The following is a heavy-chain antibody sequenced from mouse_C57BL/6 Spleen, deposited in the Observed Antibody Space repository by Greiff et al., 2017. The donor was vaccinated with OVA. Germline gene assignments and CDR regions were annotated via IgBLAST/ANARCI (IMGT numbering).Heavy chain of an antibody. D-gene: IGHD2-5*01. CDR2: IYPSDSET. CDR1: GYTFTSYW. Sequence: QVQLQQPGAELVRPGSSVKLSCKASGYTFTSYWMDWVKQRPGQGLEWIGNIYPSDSETHYNQKFKDKATLTVDKSSSTAYMQLSSLTSEDSAVYCCASAYYSNYAMDYWGQGTSVTVSS. J-gene: IGHJ4*01. CDR3: ASAYYSNYAMDY. V-gene: IGHV1-61*01.